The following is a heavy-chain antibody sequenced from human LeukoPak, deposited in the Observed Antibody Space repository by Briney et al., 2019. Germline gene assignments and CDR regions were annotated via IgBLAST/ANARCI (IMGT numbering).Heavy chain of an antibody. CDR2: IYSGGST. CDR1: GFTXXSXY. J-gene: IGHJ6*02. CDR3: AREMIGEYCSSTSCPGYYYYGMDV. Sequence: GSLRLSXXXXGFTXXSXYMSWVRQAPGKGLEWVSVIYSGGSTYYSDSVKGRFTISRDNSKNTLYLQMNSLRAEDTAVYYCAREMIGEYCSSTSCPGYYYYGMDVWGQGTTVTVSS. V-gene: IGHV3-66*01. D-gene: IGHD2-2*01.